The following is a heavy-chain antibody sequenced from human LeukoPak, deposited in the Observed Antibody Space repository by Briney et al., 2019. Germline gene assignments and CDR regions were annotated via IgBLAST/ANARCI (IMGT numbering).Heavy chain of an antibody. J-gene: IGHJ4*02. CDR3: ARVYDTSGSYFDFFDY. CDR1: GFTFSTYA. CDR2: ISYDGSKR. V-gene: IGHV3-30-3*01. D-gene: IGHD3-22*01. Sequence: GRSLRLSCAASGFTFSTYAVHRVRQAPGKGLEWVAVISYDGSKRYYADSVKGRFTISRDNSKNAFLQMNSLRAEDTAVYYCARVYDTSGSYFDFFDYWGQGTLVTVSS.